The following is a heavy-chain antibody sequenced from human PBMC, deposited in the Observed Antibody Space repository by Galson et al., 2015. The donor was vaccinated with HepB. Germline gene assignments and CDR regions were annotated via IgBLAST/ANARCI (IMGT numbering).Heavy chain of an antibody. D-gene: IGHD3-3*01. V-gene: IGHV1-18*04. CDR1: GYTFHTYI. Sequence: SVKVSCKASGYTFHTYIINWVRQAPGQGLEWKGWINPYNGKSNCPQKLQGRVSMTTDSSTSTAYMDLRGLRSGDTAVYYCARGGAMARSHYTESFDYWGQGTLVTVSS. J-gene: IGHJ4*02. CDR2: INPYNGKS. CDR3: ARGGAMARSHYTESFDY.